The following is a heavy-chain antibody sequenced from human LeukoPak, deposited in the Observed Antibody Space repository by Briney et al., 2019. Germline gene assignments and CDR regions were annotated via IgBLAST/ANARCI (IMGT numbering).Heavy chain of an antibody. D-gene: IGHD7-27*01. V-gene: IGHV4-39*01. CDR3: AGLLNGGASHWFDP. CDR2: IYHSGST. Sequence: SDTLSLTCTGSDASISNSGYYWGWIRQPPGKGLDWIGNIYHSGSTYYSPSLKSRVTLSVDTSKNQFSLKLSSVTAADTAVYYCAGLLNGGASHWFDPWGQGTLVTVSS. J-gene: IGHJ5*02. CDR1: DASISNSGYY.